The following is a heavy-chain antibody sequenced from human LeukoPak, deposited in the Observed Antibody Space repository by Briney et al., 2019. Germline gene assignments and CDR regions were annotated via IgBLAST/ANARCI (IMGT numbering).Heavy chain of an antibody. D-gene: IGHD5-24*01. CDR3: ARDGEMVGIDY. CDR1: GFTFSSYS. Sequence: GGSLRLSCAASGFTFSSYSMNWVRQAPGKGLEWVSSISSSTSYIYYADSVKGRFTISRDNAKNSLYLQMNSLRAEDTAVYYCARDGEMVGIDYWGQGTLVTVSS. J-gene: IGHJ4*02. CDR2: ISSSTSYI. V-gene: IGHV3-21*01.